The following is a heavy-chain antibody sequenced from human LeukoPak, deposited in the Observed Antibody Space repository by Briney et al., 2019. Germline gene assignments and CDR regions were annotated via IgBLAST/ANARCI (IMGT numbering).Heavy chain of an antibody. Sequence: SETLSLTCTVSGGSISSYYWSWIRQPPGKGLEWIGYVHYSGSTNYNPSLKSRVTTSVDTSKTPFSLKLSSVPAADTAVYYCARWFCRGDCYLDYWGQGTLVTVSS. V-gene: IGHV4-59*01. CDR1: GGSISSYY. CDR3: ARWFCRGDCYLDY. CDR2: VHYSGST. J-gene: IGHJ4*02. D-gene: IGHD2-21*02.